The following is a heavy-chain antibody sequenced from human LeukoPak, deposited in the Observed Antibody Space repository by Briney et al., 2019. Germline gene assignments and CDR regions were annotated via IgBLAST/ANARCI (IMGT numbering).Heavy chain of an antibody. CDR1: GYTFTSYY. CDR3: ARGTPRALWFGES. Sequence: ASVKVSCKASGYTFTSYYMHWVRQAPGQGLEWMGIINPSGGSTSYAQKFQGRVTITADESTSTAYMELSSLRSEDTAVYYCARGTPRALWFGESWGQGTLVTVSS. V-gene: IGHV1-46*01. J-gene: IGHJ5*02. D-gene: IGHD3-10*01. CDR2: INPSGGST.